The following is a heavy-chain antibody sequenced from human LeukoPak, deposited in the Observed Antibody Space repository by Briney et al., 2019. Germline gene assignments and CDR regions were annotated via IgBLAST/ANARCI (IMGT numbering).Heavy chain of an antibody. CDR2: IRGSGEST. D-gene: IGHD1-20*01. CDR1: GFTFDTYA. Sequence: AGGSLRLSCAASGFTFDTYAMTWVRQAPGKGLEWVSGIRGSGESTFYADSVQGRFTISRDNSKNTLYLRMQSLRADDTARYYCAKEGFNWSPRPRDEDFDYWGQGTVVTVSS. J-gene: IGHJ4*02. CDR3: AKEGFNWSPRPRDEDFDY. V-gene: IGHV3-23*01.